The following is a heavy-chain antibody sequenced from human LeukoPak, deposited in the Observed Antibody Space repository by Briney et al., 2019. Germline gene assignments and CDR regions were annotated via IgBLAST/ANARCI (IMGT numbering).Heavy chain of an antibody. CDR3: ARFTVTNFYYYGMDV. J-gene: IGHJ6*02. CDR2: INPDSGGT. D-gene: IGHD4-17*01. Sequence: ASVKVSCKASGYTFTLTDYYIPWVRQAPGQGLEWMGWINPDSGGTNYAQKFQGTVTMTRDTSLSTAYMELSRLRSDDTAIYYCARFTVTNFYYYGMDVWGQGTTVTVSS. CDR1: GYTFTLTDYY. V-gene: IGHV1-2*02.